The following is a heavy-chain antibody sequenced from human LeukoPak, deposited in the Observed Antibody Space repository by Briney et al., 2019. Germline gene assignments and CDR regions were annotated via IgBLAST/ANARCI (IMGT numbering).Heavy chain of an antibody. Sequence: ASVKVSCKASGYTFTNYGISWVRQAPGQGLEWMGCISDYNGDTNYAKKVQGRVTMTTDTSTSTAYMELRSLRSDDTAVYYCARRTYYYGSGSYNNNYYYYMDVWGKGTTVTVSS. CDR2: ISDYNGDT. CDR3: ARRTYYYGSGSYNNNYYYYMDV. V-gene: IGHV1-18*01. J-gene: IGHJ6*03. D-gene: IGHD3-10*01. CDR1: GYTFTNYG.